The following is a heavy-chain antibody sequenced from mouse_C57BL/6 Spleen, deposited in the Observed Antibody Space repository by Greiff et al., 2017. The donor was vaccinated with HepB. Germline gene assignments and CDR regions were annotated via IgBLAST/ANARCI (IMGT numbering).Heavy chain of an antibody. CDR1: GYTFTSYW. V-gene: IGHV1-7*01. CDR3: ASRLYDSNYDWYFDV. D-gene: IGHD2-5*01. CDR2: INPSSGYT. J-gene: IGHJ1*03. Sequence: VQLQQSGAELAKPGASVKLSCKASGYTFTSYWMHWVKQRPGQGLEWIGYINPSSGYTKYNQKFKDKATLTADKSSSTAYMQLSSLTYEDSAVYYCASRLYDSNYDWYFDVWGTGTTVTVSS.